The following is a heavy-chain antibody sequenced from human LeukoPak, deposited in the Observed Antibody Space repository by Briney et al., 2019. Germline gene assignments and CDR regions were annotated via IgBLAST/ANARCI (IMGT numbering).Heavy chain of an antibody. J-gene: IGHJ4*02. CDR1: GYTFTSYG. D-gene: IGHD5-18*01. CDR2: IIPIFGTA. CDR3: ARARGYSYVTPFDY. V-gene: IGHV1-69*13. Sequence: ASVKVSCKASGYTFTSYGISWVRQAPGQGLEWMGGIIPIFGTANYAQKFQGRVTITADESTSTAYMELSSLRSEDTAVYYCARARGYSYVTPFDYWGQGTLVTVSS.